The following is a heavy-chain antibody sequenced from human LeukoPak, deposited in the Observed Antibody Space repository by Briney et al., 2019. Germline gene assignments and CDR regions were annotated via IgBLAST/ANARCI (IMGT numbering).Heavy chain of an antibody. CDR1: GFTFSSYG. J-gene: IGHJ3*02. D-gene: IGHD3-22*01. CDR2: ISYDGSNK. CDR3: AKGLDYYDSSGYSDDAFDI. V-gene: IGHV3-30*18. Sequence: GRSLRLSCAASGFTFSSYGMHWVRQAPGKGLEWVAVISYDGSNKYYADSVKGRFTISRDNSKNTLYLQMNSLRAEDTAVYYCAKGLDYYDSSGYSDDAFDIWGQGTMVTVSS.